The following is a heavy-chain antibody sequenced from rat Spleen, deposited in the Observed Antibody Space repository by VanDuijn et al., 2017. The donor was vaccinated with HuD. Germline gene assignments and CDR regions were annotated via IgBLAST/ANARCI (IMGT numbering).Heavy chain of an antibody. J-gene: IGHJ2*01. D-gene: IGHD1-2*01. Sequence: QVQVKESGPGLVQPSQTLSLTCTVSGLSLTSNGVSWVRQTPGKGPEWLAAISSGGSTYYNSALKSRLSISRDTSKSQVFLKMNSLQTEDTDIYYCTRSLYSSPLFDYWGQGVMVTVSS. CDR2: ISSGGST. CDR1: GLSLTSNG. V-gene: IGHV2S12*01. CDR3: TRSLYSSPLFDY.